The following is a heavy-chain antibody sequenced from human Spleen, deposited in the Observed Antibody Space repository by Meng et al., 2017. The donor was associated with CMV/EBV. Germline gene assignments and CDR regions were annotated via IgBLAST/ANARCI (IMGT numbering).Heavy chain of an antibody. Sequence: GGSLRLSCKASGFTFSSYGMHWVRQAPGKGLEWVAFIRFDGSNTYYVESVKGRFTISRDSPNNKLYLQMTSLRPEDTAVYYCAKEIYTYQARYSLYESWGQGTLVTVSS. CDR2: IRFDGSNT. D-gene: IGHD2-2*01. J-gene: IGHJ5*02. CDR3: AKEIYTYQARYSLYES. CDR1: GFTFSSYG. V-gene: IGHV3-30*02.